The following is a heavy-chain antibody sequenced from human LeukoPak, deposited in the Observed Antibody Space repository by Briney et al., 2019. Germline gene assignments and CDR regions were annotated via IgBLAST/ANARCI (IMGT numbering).Heavy chain of an antibody. V-gene: IGHV1-18*01. J-gene: IGHJ4*02. CDR2: ISAYNGNT. D-gene: IGHD2-15*01. CDR1: GGTFSSYA. CDR3: SRSGPGSCSGGSCYSNY. Sequence: ASVKVSCKASGGTFSSYAISWVRQAPGRGLEWMGWISAYNGNTNYAQRLQGRITMTTDTSTNTAYMELRSLRSDDTAVYYCSRSGPGSCSGGSCYSNYWGQGTLVTVSS.